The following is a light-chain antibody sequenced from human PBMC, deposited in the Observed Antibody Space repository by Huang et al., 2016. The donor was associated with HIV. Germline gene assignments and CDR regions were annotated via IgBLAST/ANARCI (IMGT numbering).Light chain of an antibody. CDR1: RSLSST. Sequence: IVMTQSPVTLSVSPGERATLSCRASRSLSSTLAWYQQKLGQAPRLLMCGASTRATGIPARFSGSGSGTEFNLTISSLQSEDVAVYYCQQYNNWPPAFGQGTKVEIK. CDR3: QQYNNWPPA. CDR2: GAS. J-gene: IGKJ1*01. V-gene: IGKV3-15*01.